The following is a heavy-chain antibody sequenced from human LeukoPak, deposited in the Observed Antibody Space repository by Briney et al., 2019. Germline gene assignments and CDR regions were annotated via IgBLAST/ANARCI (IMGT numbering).Heavy chain of an antibody. D-gene: IGHD3-22*01. CDR2: ISWNSKNI. Sequence: PGGSLRLSCTASGLSLNNYAMSWVRQVPGKGLEWVSGISWNSKNIGYADSVKGRFTISRDNAKNSVYLQMNSLRAEDTAFYYCTKEHYYIDSRGPYDYWGQGTLVTVSS. J-gene: IGHJ4*02. CDR3: TKEHYYIDSRGPYDY. V-gene: IGHV3-9*01. CDR1: GLSLNNYA.